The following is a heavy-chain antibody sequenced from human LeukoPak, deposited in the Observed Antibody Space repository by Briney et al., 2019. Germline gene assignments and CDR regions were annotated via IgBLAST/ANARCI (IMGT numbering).Heavy chain of an antibody. Sequence: ASVKVSCKASGYTFTSYYMHWVRQAPGQGLEWMGIINPSGGSTSYAQKFQGRVTMTRDMSTSTVYMELSSLRSEDTAVYYCARGNTLRNPHDILKNYYYYMDVWGKGTTVTVSS. J-gene: IGHJ6*03. CDR1: GYTFTSYY. V-gene: IGHV1-46*01. CDR3: ARGNTLRNPHDILKNYYYYMDV. CDR2: INPSGGST. D-gene: IGHD3-9*01.